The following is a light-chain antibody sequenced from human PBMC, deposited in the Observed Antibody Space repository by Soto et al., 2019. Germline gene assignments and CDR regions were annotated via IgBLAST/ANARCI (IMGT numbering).Light chain of an antibody. CDR1: QSVHRD. CDR3: QQYTSWTPLT. J-gene: IGKJ4*01. V-gene: IGKV3-15*01. Sequence: DIVMTQSPATLSVSPGEGATLSCRASQSVHRDLAWYQQKPGQAPRLLIYDASTRATGIPARFSGSGSGTEFTLTISSLQSEDFAVYYCQQYTSWTPLTFGGGTKVEI. CDR2: DAS.